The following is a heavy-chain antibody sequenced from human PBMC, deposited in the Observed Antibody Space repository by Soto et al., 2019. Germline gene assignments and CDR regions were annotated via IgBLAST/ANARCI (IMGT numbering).Heavy chain of an antibody. Sequence: EVQLVESGGGLVQPGRSLRLSCAASGFTFDDYAMHWVWQVPGKGLEWVSGISWNSGRIGYADSVKGRFTISRDSAKNSLFLQMSSLRVEDTALYYCVKDSAGSCCTFYLDYWGQGALVTVSS. D-gene: IGHD2-15*01. V-gene: IGHV3-9*01. CDR3: VKDSAGSCCTFYLDY. CDR2: ISWNSGRI. J-gene: IGHJ4*02. CDR1: GFTFDDYA.